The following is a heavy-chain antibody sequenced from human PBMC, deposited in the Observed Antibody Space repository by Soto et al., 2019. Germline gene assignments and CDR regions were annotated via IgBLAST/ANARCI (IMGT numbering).Heavy chain of an antibody. CDR3: TTDSYSTIIIVRFDY. D-gene: IGHD3-22*01. V-gene: IGHV3-15*07. CDR2: IKSKTDGGTT. Sequence: GGSLRLSCAASGCPFTNAWINWVRQAPGKGLEWVGRIKSKTDGGTTDYAEPVKGRFAISRDDSNNMVYLQMNSLKIEDTAVYYCTTDSYSTIIIVRFDYWGHGTLVTVSS. CDR1: GCPFTNAW. J-gene: IGHJ4*01.